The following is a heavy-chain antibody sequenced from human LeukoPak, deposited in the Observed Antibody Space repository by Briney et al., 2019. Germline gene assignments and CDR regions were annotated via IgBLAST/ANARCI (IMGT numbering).Heavy chain of an antibody. CDR3: ARLGLMRYCSGGNCHPDY. V-gene: IGHV5-51*01. Sequence: GESLKISCKGSGNSFTTYWIGWVRQMPGKGLEWMGIIYPGDSDTRYSPSFQGQVTISADKSISTAYLQWSSLKASDTAIYFGARLGLMRYCSGGNCHPDYWGQGTLVTVSS. J-gene: IGHJ4*02. CDR1: GNSFTTYW. D-gene: IGHD2-15*01. CDR2: IYPGDSDT.